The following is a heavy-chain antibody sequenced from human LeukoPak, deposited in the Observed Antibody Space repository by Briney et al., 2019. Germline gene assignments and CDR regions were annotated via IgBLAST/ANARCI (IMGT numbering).Heavy chain of an antibody. J-gene: IGHJ4*02. D-gene: IGHD5-24*01. CDR2: IWYDGSNK. Sequence: GRSLRLSCAASGFTFSSYGMHWVRQAPGKGLEWVAVIWYDGSNKYYADSVKGRFTISRDNSKNTLYLQMNSLRAEDTAVYYCAREMATDPYYFDYWGQGTLVTVSS. V-gene: IGHV3-33*01. CDR1: GFTFSSYG. CDR3: AREMATDPYYFDY.